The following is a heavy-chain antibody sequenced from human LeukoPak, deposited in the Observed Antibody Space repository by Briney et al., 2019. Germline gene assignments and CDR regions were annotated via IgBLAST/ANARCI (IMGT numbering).Heavy chain of an antibody. J-gene: IGHJ3*02. CDR3: ARDYGDYVAFDI. CDR2: INPSGGST. CDR1: GYTFTGYY. Sequence: ASVKVSCKASGYTFTGYYMHWVRQAPGQGLEWMGIINPSGGSTSYAQKFQGRVTMTRDTSTSTVYMELSSLRSEDTAVYYCARDYGDYVAFDIWGQGTMVTVSS. D-gene: IGHD4-17*01. V-gene: IGHV1-46*01.